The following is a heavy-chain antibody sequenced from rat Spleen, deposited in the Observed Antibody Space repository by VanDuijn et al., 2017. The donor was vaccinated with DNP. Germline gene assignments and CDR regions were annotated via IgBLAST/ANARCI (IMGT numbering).Heavy chain of an antibody. CDR2: IQTGGNT. CDR3: ARHYGLFGYFDY. V-gene: IGHV2-27*01. Sequence: QVQLKESGPGLVQPSQTLSLTCTVSGFSLTNFHVHWVRQPPGKGLEWMGRIQTGGNTDDNSALKSRLSISRDTSKSQIFLKMNSVQTEDTAMYFCARHYGLFGYFDYWGQGVMVTVSS. CDR1: GFSLTNFH. J-gene: IGHJ2*01. D-gene: IGHD1-6*01.